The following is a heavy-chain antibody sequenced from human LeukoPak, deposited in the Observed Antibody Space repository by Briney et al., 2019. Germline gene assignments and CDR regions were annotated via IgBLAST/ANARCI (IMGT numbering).Heavy chain of an antibody. D-gene: IGHD4-17*01. V-gene: IGHV3-30*18. CDR1: GFTFSSYG. CDR2: ISYDGSNK. Sequence: GGSLRLSCAASGFTFSSYGMHWVRQAPGKGLEWVAVISYDGSNKYYADSVKGRFTISRDNSKNTLYLQMNNLRAEDTAVYYCAKAHYKNYGDYDYWGQGTLVTVSS. J-gene: IGHJ4*02. CDR3: AKAHYKNYGDYDY.